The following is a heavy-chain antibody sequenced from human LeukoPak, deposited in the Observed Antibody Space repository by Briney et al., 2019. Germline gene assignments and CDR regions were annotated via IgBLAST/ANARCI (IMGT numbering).Heavy chain of an antibody. CDR2: INSDGSRR. CDR3: ARDRAILWFGETTHDAFDI. CDR1: GFTFSSYW. Sequence: TGGSLRLSCAASGFTFSSYWMHWVRQGPGKGLVWVSHINSDGSRRSYADSVKGRFTISRDNAKNTLYLQMNSLRGEDTAVYYCARDRAILWFGETTHDAFDIWGQGTMVTVSS. D-gene: IGHD3-10*01. J-gene: IGHJ3*02. V-gene: IGHV3-74*01.